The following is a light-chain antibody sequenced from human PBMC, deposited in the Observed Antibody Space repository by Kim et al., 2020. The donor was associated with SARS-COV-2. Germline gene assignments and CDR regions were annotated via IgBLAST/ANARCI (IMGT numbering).Light chain of an antibody. Sequence: DIQMTQSPSSLSASVGDRVTITCRTTQSISSHLNWYQQKPGRAPKLLISAASTLQGGVPSRFSGSGSETDFTLTISSLQPDDVATYCCQQSYITPFAFGPGTKVDIK. V-gene: IGKV1-39*01. CDR2: AAS. J-gene: IGKJ3*01. CDR3: QQSYITPFA. CDR1: QSISSH.